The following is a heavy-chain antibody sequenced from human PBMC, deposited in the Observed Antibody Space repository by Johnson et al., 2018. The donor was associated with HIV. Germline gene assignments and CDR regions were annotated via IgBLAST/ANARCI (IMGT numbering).Heavy chain of an antibody. V-gene: IGHV3-66*03. J-gene: IGHJ3*02. D-gene: IGHD3-22*01. CDR1: GFTVSSNY. CDR2: IGGSGGST. Sequence: VQLVESGGGLIQPGGSLRLSCAASGFTVSSNYMSWVRQAPGKGLEWVSGIGGSGGSTHYADSVKGRFTISRDNSKNTLYLQMNSLRADDTAVYYCARLYDSSGYGAFDIWGQGTMVTVSS. CDR3: ARLYDSSGYGAFDI.